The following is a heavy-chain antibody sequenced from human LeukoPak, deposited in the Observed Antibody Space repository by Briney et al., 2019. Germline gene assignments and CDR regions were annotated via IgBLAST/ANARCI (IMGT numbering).Heavy chain of an antibody. J-gene: IGHJ4*02. CDR3: AKDPRTIQLWFGYFDY. CDR1: GFTFSIYD. D-gene: IGHD5-18*01. CDR2: ISGSGDST. Sequence: PGGSLRLSCAASGFTFSIYDMSWVRQAPGKGLEWVSAISGSGDSTYYADSVKGRFVISRDNSKNTLYLQMNSLRAEDTAVYYCAKDPRTIQLWFGYFDYWGQGTLVTVSS. V-gene: IGHV3-23*01.